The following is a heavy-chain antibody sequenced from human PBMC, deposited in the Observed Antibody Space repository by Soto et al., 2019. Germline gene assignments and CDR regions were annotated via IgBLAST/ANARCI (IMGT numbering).Heavy chain of an antibody. CDR2: INSDGSST. V-gene: IGHV3-74*01. D-gene: IGHD2-15*01. J-gene: IGHJ4*02. Sequence: PGGSLRLSCAASGFTFSSYWMHWVRQAPGKGLVWVSRINSDGSSTSYADSVKGRFTISRDNSKNTLYLQMNSLRAEDTAVYYCAKDPQKSSSSLAQLDYWGQGTLVTVSS. CDR3: AKDPQKSSSSLAQLDY. CDR1: GFTFSSYW.